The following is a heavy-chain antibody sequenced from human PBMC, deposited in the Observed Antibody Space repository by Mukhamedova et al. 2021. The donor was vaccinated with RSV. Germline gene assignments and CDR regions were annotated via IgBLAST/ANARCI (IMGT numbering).Heavy chain of an antibody. V-gene: IGHV3-33*01. CDR2: LWFDGSNK. J-gene: IGHJ4*02. Sequence: GLEWVASLWFDGSNKEYADSVKGRFTISRDNSNNTVFLQLSTLSVEDTAVYYCAREMIPDTTMTDVYFDFWGQGTLVTVSS. CDR3: AREMIPDTTMTDVYFDF. D-gene: IGHD3-22*01.